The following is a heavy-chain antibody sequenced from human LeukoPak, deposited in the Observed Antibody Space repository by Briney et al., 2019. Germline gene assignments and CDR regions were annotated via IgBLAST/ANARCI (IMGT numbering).Heavy chain of an antibody. J-gene: IGHJ4*02. CDR1: GYTFTSYD. D-gene: IGHD6-13*01. Sequence: ASVKVSCKASGYTFTSYDINWVRQATGQGLEWMGWMNPNSGNTGYAQKFQGRVTMTRNTSISTAYMELSSLRSEDTAVYYCARGPPYSSSWYTIPTTPSDDYWGQGTLVTVSS. CDR3: ARGPPYSSSWYTIPTTPSDDY. V-gene: IGHV1-8*01. CDR2: MNPNSGNT.